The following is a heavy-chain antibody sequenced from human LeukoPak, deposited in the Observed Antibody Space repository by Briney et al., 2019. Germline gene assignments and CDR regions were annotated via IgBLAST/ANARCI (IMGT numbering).Heavy chain of an antibody. Sequence: PGGSLRLSCAASGFTFSSYGISWFRQAPGKGLEWLSAISGSGSITYYADSVKGRFTISRDNSENTLYLQMNSLRAEDTAVYYCAKGRGVVVTDFAYWGQGTLVTVSS. CDR1: GFTFSSYG. D-gene: IGHD2-21*02. CDR2: ISGSGSIT. V-gene: IGHV3-23*01. J-gene: IGHJ4*02. CDR3: AKGRGVVVTDFAY.